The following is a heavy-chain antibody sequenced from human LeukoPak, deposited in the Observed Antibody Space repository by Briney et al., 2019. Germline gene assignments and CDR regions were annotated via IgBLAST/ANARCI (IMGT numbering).Heavy chain of an antibody. D-gene: IGHD3-10*01. Sequence: SVKVSCKASGGTFSSYAISWVRQAPGQGLEWMGGIIPIFGTANYAQKFRGRVTITADKSTRTAYMELSSLRSEDTAVYYCASSLYYYGSGSYYVDAFDIWGQGTMVTVSS. J-gene: IGHJ3*02. CDR2: IIPIFGTA. CDR1: GGTFSSYA. CDR3: ASSLYYYGSGSYYVDAFDI. V-gene: IGHV1-69*06.